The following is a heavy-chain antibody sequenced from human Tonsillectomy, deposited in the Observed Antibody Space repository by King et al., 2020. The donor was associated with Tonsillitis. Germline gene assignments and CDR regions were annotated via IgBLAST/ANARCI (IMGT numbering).Heavy chain of an antibody. D-gene: IGHD6-19*01. J-gene: IGHJ4*02. Sequence: VQLVESGGGLVKPGGSLRLSCAASGFTFSDHYMSWIRQAPGKGLEWVSYIINGGGTIHYADSVKGRFTISRDNSKNSLYLQMNSLRAEDTAVYYCARKNSSGWFYFDYWGQGALVTVSS. CDR1: GFTFSDHY. CDR2: IINGGGTI. CDR3: ARKNSSGWFYFDY. V-gene: IGHV3-11*01.